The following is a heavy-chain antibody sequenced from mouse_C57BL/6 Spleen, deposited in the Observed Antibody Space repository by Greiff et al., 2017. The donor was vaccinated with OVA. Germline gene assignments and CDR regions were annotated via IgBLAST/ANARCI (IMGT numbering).Heavy chain of an antibody. Sequence: QVQLQQPGAELVKPGASVKMSCKASGYTFTSYWITWVKQRPGQGLEWIGDIYPGSGSTNYNEKFKSKATLTVDTSSSTAYMQLSSLTSEDDAVYYCARSAYGSSDFAYWGQGTLVTVSA. CDR3: ARSAYGSSDFAY. J-gene: IGHJ3*01. CDR1: GYTFTSYW. D-gene: IGHD1-1*01. CDR2: IYPGSGST. V-gene: IGHV1-55*01.